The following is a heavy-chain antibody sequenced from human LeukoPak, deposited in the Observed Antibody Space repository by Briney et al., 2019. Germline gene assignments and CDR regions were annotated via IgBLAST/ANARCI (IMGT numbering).Heavy chain of an antibody. CDR2: INPNSGGT. CDR3: ARDSDIVVVPARGWFDP. Sequence: GASVKVSCKASGYTFTGYYMHWVRQAPGQGLEWMGWINPNSGGTNYAQKFQGRVTMTRDTSISTAYMELSRLRSDDTAVYYCARDSDIVVVPARGWFDPWGQGTLVTVSS. CDR1: GYTFTGYY. V-gene: IGHV1-2*02. D-gene: IGHD2-2*01. J-gene: IGHJ5*02.